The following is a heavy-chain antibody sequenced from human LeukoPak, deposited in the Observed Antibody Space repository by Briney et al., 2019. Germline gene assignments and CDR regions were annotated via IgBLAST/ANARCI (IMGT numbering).Heavy chain of an antibody. Sequence: GASVKVSCKASGYTFTGYYMHWVRQAPGQGLEWMGWINPNSGGTDYAQRFQGGVTMTTDMSITTAYMELNSLRSDDAAVYYCATGGGSSGYPDYWGQGTLVTVSS. CDR3: ATGGGSSGYPDY. CDR1: GYTFTGYY. CDR2: INPNSGGT. V-gene: IGHV1-2*02. J-gene: IGHJ4*02. D-gene: IGHD3-22*01.